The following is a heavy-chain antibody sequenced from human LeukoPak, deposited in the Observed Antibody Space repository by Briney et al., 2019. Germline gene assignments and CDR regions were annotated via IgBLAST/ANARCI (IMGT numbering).Heavy chain of an antibody. CDR3: ATEAYSYGYQLYDY. V-gene: IGHV1-24*01. D-gene: IGHD5-18*01. Sequence: ASVKVSCKVSGYTLTELSMHWVRQAPGKGLEWMGGFDPEDGETIYAQKFQGRVTMTEDTSTDTAYMELSSLRSEDTAVYYCATEAYSYGYQLYDYWGQGTLVTVSS. J-gene: IGHJ4*02. CDR1: GYTLTELS. CDR2: FDPEDGET.